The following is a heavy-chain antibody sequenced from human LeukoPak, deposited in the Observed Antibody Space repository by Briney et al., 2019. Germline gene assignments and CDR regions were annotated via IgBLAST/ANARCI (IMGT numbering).Heavy chain of an antibody. CDR3: ARDGISRYGAFDI. V-gene: IGHV1-46*01. D-gene: IGHD5-18*01. CDR2: INPSGGST. Sequence: ASVKVSCKAFGYPSTAYYMYWVRQAPGQGPEWMGIINPSGGSTSYAQKFQGRVTMTRDMSTNTVYMELSSLRSDDTAVYYCARDGISRYGAFDIWGHGTMITVSS. J-gene: IGHJ3*02. CDR1: GYPSTAYY.